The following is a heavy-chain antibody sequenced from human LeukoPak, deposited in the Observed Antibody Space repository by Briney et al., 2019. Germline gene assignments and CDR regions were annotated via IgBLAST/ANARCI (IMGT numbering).Heavy chain of an antibody. D-gene: IGHD4-11*01. CDR1: GYTFTSYD. CDR2: MNPNSGNT. V-gene: IGHV1-8*01. Sequence: GASAKVSCKASGYTFTSYDINWGRQATGQGVEWMGWMNPNSGNTGYAQKFQGRVTMTRNTSISTAYMELSSLRSEDTAVYYCARGGLQSFDYWGQGTLVTVSS. CDR3: ARGGLQSFDY. J-gene: IGHJ4*02.